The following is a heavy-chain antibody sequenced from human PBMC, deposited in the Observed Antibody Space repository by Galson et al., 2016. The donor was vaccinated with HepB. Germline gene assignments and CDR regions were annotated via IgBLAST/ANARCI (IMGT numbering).Heavy chain of an antibody. D-gene: IGHD3-3*01. CDR3: ARTRDFWCGHYDAFDV. CDR1: GFTFTDYA. CDR2: ISYDGSNK. V-gene: IGHV3-30-3*01. Sequence: SLRLSCAASGFTFTDYAIHWVRQAPGKGLEWVADISYDGSNKFYLNSAKGRFTISRDNSKNTVYLQMNRLTTEDTAIYYCARTRDFWCGHYDAFDVWGQGTMVGVSS. J-gene: IGHJ3*01.